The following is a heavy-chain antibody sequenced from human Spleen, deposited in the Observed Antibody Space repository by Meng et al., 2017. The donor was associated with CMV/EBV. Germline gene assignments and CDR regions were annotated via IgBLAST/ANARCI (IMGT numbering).Heavy chain of an antibody. Sequence: SETLSLTCTVSGGSISSSSYYWGWIRQPPGKGLEWIGSIYYSGSSYYNPSLKSRVTISVDTSKKQFSLKMSSVTAADTAVYFCTREVEFDSTAYVYWGRGTLVTVSS. J-gene: IGHJ4*02. CDR2: IYYSGSS. CDR1: GGSISSSSYY. CDR3: TREVEFDSTAYVY. V-gene: IGHV4-39*02. D-gene: IGHD3-10*02.